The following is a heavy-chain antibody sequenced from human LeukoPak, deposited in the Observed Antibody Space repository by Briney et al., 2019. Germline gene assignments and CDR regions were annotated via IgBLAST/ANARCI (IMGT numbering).Heavy chain of an antibody. V-gene: IGHV4-34*01. CDR1: GGSFSGYY. CDR2: INHSGST. Sequence: IPSETLSLTCAVYGGSFSGYYWSWIRQPPGKGLEWIGEINHSGSTNYNPSLKSRVTISVLTSKNRFSLKLSSVTAADTAVYYCATLTGGDDAFDIWGQGTMVTVSS. CDR3: ATLTGGDDAFDI. J-gene: IGHJ3*02. D-gene: IGHD4-23*01.